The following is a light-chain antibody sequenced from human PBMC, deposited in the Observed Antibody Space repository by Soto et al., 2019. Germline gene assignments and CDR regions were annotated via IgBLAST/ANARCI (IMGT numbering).Light chain of an antibody. CDR2: EVS. J-gene: IGLJ2*01. CDR1: SSDVGGYNF. V-gene: IGLV2-23*02. CDR3: SSYAGSTTYVV. Sequence: QSALTQPPSASGSPGQSVTISCSGTSSDVGGYNFVSWYQQHPGKAPKFLIYEVSKRPSGLSNRFSASKSGNTASLTISGLQAEDEADYYCSSYAGSTTYVVFGGGTKVTVL.